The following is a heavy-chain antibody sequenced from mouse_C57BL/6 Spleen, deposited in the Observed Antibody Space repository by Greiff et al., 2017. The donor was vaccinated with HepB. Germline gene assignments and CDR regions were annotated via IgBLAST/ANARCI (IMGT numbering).Heavy chain of an antibody. CDR3: ARNYDDGRDYAMDY. CDR2: INPNYGTT. D-gene: IGHD2-4*01. J-gene: IGHJ4*01. Sequence: EVQLQQSGPELVKPGASVKISCKASGYSFTDYNMNWVKQRNGKSLEWIGVINPNYGTTSYNQKFKGKATLTVDQSSSTAYMQINSLTSEDSAVYYRARNYDDGRDYAMDYWGKGTTVTVAS. CDR1: GYSFTDYN. V-gene: IGHV1-39*01.